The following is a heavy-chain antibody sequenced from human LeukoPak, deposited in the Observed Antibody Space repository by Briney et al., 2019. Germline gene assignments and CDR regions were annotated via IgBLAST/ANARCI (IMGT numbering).Heavy chain of an antibody. CDR2: ISAYNGNT. Sequence: GASVNVSCKASGYTFTSYGISWVRQAPGQGLEWMGWISAYNGNTNYAQKLQGRVTMTTDTSTSTAYMELRSLRSDDTAVYYCARDRPPGSIVVVPAAQFDYWGQGTLVTVSS. D-gene: IGHD2-2*01. CDR3: ARDRPPGSIVVVPAAQFDY. CDR1: GYTFTSYG. J-gene: IGHJ4*02. V-gene: IGHV1-18*01.